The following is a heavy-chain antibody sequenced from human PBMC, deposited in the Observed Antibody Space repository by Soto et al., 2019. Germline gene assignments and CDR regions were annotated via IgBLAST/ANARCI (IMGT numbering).Heavy chain of an antibody. V-gene: IGHV3-33*01. J-gene: IGHJ4*02. CDR3: ARDRNPLRPLYYYDSSGYYPAGE. CDR2: IWYDGSNK. Sequence: PGGSLRLSCAASGFTFSSYGMHWVRQAPGKGLEWVAVIWYDGSNKYYADSVKGRFTISRDNSKNTLYLQMNSLRAEDTAVYYCARDRNPLRPLYYYDSSGYYPAGEWGQGTLVTVSS. CDR1: GFTFSSYG. D-gene: IGHD3-22*01.